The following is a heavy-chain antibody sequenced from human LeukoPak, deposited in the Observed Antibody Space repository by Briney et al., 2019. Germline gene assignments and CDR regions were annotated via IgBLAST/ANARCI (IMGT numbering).Heavy chain of an antibody. V-gene: IGHV1-69*13. CDR3: ARESGNYGGNSFDY. CDR2: IIPIFGTA. J-gene: IGHJ4*02. CDR1: GCTFSSYA. Sequence: SVKVSCKASGCTFSSYAISWVRQAPGQGLEWMGGIIPIFGTANYAQKFQGRVTITADESTRTAYMELSSLRSEDTAVYYCARESGNYGGNSFDYWGQGTLVTVSS. D-gene: IGHD4-23*01.